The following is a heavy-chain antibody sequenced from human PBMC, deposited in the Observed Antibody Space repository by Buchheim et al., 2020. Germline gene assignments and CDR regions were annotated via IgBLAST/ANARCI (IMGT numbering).Heavy chain of an antibody. D-gene: IGHD4-23*01. J-gene: IGHJ2*01. CDR3: ARLNYGGNSAGGWYFDL. CDR2: IIPILGTA. CDR1: GGTFSSYT. Sequence: QVQLVQSGAEVKKPGSSVKVSCKASGGTFSSYTISWVRQAPGQGLEWMGRIIPILGTANYAQKFQGRVTITADKSTSTAYMELSSLRSEDTAVYYCARLNYGGNSAGGWYFDLWGRGTL. V-gene: IGHV1-69*08.